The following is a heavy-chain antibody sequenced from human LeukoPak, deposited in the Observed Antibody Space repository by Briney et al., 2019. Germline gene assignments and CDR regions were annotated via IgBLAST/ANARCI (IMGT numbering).Heavy chain of an antibody. CDR1: GFSLSTSGVG. CDR3: ARLSGTRYYFDY. J-gene: IGHJ4*02. CDR2: IYYSGST. Sequence: SGPTLVNPTQTLTLTCTFSGFSLSTSGVGVGWIRQPPGKALEWLGYIYYSGSTNYNPSLKSRVTISVDTSKNQFSLKLSSVTAADTAVYYCARLSGTRYYFDYWGQGTLVTVSS. D-gene: IGHD1-7*01. V-gene: IGHV4-61*08.